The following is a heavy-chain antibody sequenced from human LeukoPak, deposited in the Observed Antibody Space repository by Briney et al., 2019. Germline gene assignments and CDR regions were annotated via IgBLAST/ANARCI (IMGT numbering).Heavy chain of an antibody. CDR2: INPNSGGT. V-gene: IGHV1-2*02. Sequence: ASVKVSCKASGYTFTGYYMHWVRQAPGQGLEWMGWINPNSGGTNYAQKFQGRVTMTRDTSISTAYMELSSLRSEDTAVYYCARDRIEYSSSSGQRYYYYYMDVWGKGTTVTVSS. J-gene: IGHJ6*03. CDR3: ARDRIEYSSSSGQRYYYYYMDV. CDR1: GYTFTGYY. D-gene: IGHD6-6*01.